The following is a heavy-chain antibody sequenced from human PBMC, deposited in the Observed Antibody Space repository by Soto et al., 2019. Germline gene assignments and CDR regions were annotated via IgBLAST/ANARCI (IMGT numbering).Heavy chain of an antibody. CDR2: IYYSGST. CDR1: RGSISSGGYY. Sequence: QVQLQESGPGLVKPSQTLSLICTVSRGSISSGGYYWSWIRQHPGKGLEWIGYIYYSGSTYYNPSLKSRVTISVDTSKNQLSLKLNSVNAADTAVYYCARNDPYCSSTSCSFDYWGQGTLVTVSS. V-gene: IGHV4-31*03. CDR3: ARNDPYCSSTSCSFDY. D-gene: IGHD2-2*01. J-gene: IGHJ4*02.